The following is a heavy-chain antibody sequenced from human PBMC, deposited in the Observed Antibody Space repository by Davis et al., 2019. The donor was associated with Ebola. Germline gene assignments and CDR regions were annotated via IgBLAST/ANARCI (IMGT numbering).Heavy chain of an antibody. CDR2: INPYSGAT. V-gene: IGHV1-2*06. CDR1: GYSFTGYY. D-gene: IGHD3-10*01. J-gene: IGHJ4*02. CDR3: ARLYFGEVGFDY. Sequence: ASVKVSCKASGYSFTGYYMHWVRQAPGQGLEWMGRINPYSGATNYAQKFQGRVTMTRDTSISTAYMELSRLRSDDTAVYYCARLYFGEVGFDYWGQGTLVTVSS.